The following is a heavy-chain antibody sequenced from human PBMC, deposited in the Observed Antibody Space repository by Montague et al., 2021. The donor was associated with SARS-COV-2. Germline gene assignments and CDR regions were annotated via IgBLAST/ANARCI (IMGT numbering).Heavy chain of an antibody. D-gene: IGHD3/OR15-3a*01. V-gene: IGHV3-23*03. CDR3: AKDRKDYRTGPTLWGFDY. J-gene: IGHJ4*02. Sequence: SLRLSCAATGFSFSDYAMNWVRQAPGKGLEWVSVFYGGGGGAHYADSVEGRFTISRDDSKSTLYLQMNSLRAEDTAVYYCAKDRKDYRTGPTLWGFDYWGQGTLVTVSS. CDR1: GFSFSDYA. CDR2: FYGGGGGA.